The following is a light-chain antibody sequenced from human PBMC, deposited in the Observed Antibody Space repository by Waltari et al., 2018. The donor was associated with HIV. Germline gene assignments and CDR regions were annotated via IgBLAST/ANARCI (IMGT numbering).Light chain of an antibody. CDR3: QTWDTYIPVI. CDR1: TGYTGYA. CDR2: VKSDGTH. Sequence: QLVLTQSPSASASLGASVKLTCTLSTGYTGYAIAWHQHQPQTGPRFLMKVKSDGTHRKGDGIPDRFSGSSSGAERYLTISSLQSEDEADYYCQTWDTYIPVIFGGGTKLTVL. V-gene: IGLV4-69*01. J-gene: IGLJ2*01.